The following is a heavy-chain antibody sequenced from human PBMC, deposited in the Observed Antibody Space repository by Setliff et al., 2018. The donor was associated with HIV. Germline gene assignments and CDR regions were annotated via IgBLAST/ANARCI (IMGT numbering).Heavy chain of an antibody. CDR1: GGSISSYY. Sequence: SETLSLTCTVSGGSISSYYWSWIRQPPGKGLEWIGEIYHSGSTIYNPSLKSRVTIPVDTSKNQFSLKLSSVTAADTAVYYCARRPYYFDSWGQGTLVTVSS. J-gene: IGHJ4*02. CDR3: ARRPYYFDS. CDR2: IYHSGST. D-gene: IGHD6-6*01. V-gene: IGHV4-34*01.